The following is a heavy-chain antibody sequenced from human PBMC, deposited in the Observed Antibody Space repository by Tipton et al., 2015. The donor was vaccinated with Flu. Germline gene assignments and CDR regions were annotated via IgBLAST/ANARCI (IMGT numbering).Heavy chain of an antibody. D-gene: IGHD4/OR15-4a*01. V-gene: IGHV3-23*01. J-gene: IGHJ4*02. CDR2: ISGSGRTI. CDR3: ADLPMVVPGLGDS. CDR1: GFTFSNYD. Sequence: CAASGFTFSNYDMSWVRQAPGKGLEWVSGISGSGRTIYYADSVKGRFTISRDNSRSTLYLQMNSLRAEDTAVYFCADLPMVVPGLGDSWGQGTLVTVSS.